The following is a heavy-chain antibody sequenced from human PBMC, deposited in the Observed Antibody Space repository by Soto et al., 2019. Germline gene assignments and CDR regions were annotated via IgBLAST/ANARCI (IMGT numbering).Heavy chain of an antibody. J-gene: IGHJ4*02. Sequence: QVQLQESGPGLVKPSQTLSLTCTVSGGSISSGGYYWSWIRQHPGKGLEWIGYMYHSGSTYYNPSIXSRVTISVDTSKNEFSLKVSSVTAADTALYYCASGYGSIDHWGQGTLVTVSS. CDR2: MYHSGST. CDR3: ASGYGSIDH. D-gene: IGHD2-2*03. CDR1: GGSISSGGYY. V-gene: IGHV4-31*03.